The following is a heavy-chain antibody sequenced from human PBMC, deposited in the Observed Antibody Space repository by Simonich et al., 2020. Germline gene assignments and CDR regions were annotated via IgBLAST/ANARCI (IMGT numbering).Heavy chain of an antibody. D-gene: IGHD7-27*01. CDR2: ISYDGSNK. Sequence: QVQLVESGGGVVQPGRSLRLSCAASGFTFSSYAMHWVRQAQGKGVEWVAVISYDGSNKYYADSVKGRFTSSRDNSKNTLYLQMNSLRAEDTAVYYCAREDLTGDAFDIWGQGTMVTVSS. V-gene: IGHV3-30*07. J-gene: IGHJ3*02. CDR3: AREDLTGDAFDI. CDR1: GFTFSSYA.